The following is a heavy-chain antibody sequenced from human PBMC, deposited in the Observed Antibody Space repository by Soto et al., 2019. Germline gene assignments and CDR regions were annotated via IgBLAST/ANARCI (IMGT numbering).Heavy chain of an antibody. Sequence: QVQLVQSGAEVKKPGASVKVSCKASGYTFTSYGISWVRQAPGQGLEGMGWISAYNGNTNYAQKLQGRVTMTTDTSTSTAYMELRSLRSDDTAVYYCAREEGVYGDILTGYYTPNWFDPWGQGTLVTVSS. V-gene: IGHV1-18*01. J-gene: IGHJ5*02. CDR3: AREEGVYGDILTGYYTPNWFDP. D-gene: IGHD3-9*01. CDR1: GYTFTSYG. CDR2: ISAYNGNT.